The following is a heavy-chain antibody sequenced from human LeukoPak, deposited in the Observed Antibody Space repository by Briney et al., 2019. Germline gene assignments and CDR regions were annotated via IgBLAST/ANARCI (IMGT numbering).Heavy chain of an antibody. D-gene: IGHD5-18*01. V-gene: IGHV4-38-2*02. CDR1: GYSISSGYY. CDR3: AGDSYGIDY. CDR2: IYYSGST. J-gene: IGHJ4*02. Sequence: SETLSFTCTVSGYSISSGYYWNWIRQPPGKGLEWIGYIYYSGSTNYNPSLKSRVTISVDTSKNQFSLKLSSVTAADTAVYYCAGDSYGIDYWGQGTLVTVSS.